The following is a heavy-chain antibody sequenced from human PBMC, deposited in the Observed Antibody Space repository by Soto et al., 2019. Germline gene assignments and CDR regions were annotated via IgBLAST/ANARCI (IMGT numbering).Heavy chain of an antibody. CDR3: AIDFYGS. CDR2: ISYDGSNK. Sequence: SLRLSCAASGFTFSSYGMHWVRQAPGKGLEWVAVISYDGSNKYYADSVKGRFTISRDNSKNTLYLQMNSLRAEETAVYSCAIDFYGSWGQGTLVTVSS. J-gene: IGHJ4*02. V-gene: IGHV3-30*03. CDR1: GFTFSSYG. D-gene: IGHD4-17*01.